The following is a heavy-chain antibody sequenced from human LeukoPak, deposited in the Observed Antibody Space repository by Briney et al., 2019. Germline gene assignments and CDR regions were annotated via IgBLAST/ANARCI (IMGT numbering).Heavy chain of an antibody. J-gene: IGHJ4*02. V-gene: IGHV4-38-2*02. CDR3: ASWGARPGAIFDY. CDR2: IYHRGNT. Sequence: SETLSLTCTVSGDSINSNYYWGWIRQSPGRGLEWIGSIYHRGNTYHNPSLKSRVTMSVDTSKNQVSLRLSSVTAADTAVYYCASWGARPGAIFDYWGQGTLVTVSS. D-gene: IGHD1-26*01. CDR1: GDSINSNYY.